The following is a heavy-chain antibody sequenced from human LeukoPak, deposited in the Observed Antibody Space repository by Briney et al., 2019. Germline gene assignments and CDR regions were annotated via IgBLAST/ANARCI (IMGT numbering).Heavy chain of an antibody. V-gene: IGHV1-2*02. CDR2: INLNSGGT. J-gene: IGHJ4*02. D-gene: IGHD4-17*01. CDR3: ATVDYGDYPGPH. CDR1: GYTFTGYY. Sequence: ASVKVSCKASGYTFTGYYMHWVRQAPGQGLEWMGWINLNSGGTNYAQKFQGRVTMTRDTSISTAYMELSRLRSDDTAVYYCATVDYGDYPGPHWGQGTLVTVSS.